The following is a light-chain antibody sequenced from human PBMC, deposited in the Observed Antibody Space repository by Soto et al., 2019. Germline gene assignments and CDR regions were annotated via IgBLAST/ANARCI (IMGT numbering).Light chain of an antibody. V-gene: IGLV2-11*01. Sequence: QSVLTQPRSVSGSPGQSVTISCTGTSSDVGAYNYVSWYQQHPGKAPKVMIYDVSKRPSGVPDRLSGSKSGTTASLTISGLQADDEADYYCCSYAGSYNYVFGSGTKLTVL. CDR3: CSYAGSYNYV. CDR1: SSDVGAYNY. J-gene: IGLJ1*01. CDR2: DVS.